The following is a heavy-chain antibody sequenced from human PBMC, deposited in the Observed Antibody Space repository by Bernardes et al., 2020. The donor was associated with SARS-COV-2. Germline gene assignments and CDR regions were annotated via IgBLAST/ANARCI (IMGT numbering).Heavy chain of an antibody. CDR1: GDSVSSSSYF. V-gene: IGHV4-39*01. CDR3: ASTPVTMILVVITYYYFDL. D-gene: IGHD3-22*01. J-gene: IGHJ2*01. CDR2: IYSGGIT. Sequence: WETLSLTCTVSGDSVSSSSYFWGWIRQPPGKGLEWIGSIYSGGITYYNPSLKSRATISVDTSKNQFSLQLTSVTAADTAMYYCASTPVTMILVVITYYYFDLWGRGTLVTVSS.